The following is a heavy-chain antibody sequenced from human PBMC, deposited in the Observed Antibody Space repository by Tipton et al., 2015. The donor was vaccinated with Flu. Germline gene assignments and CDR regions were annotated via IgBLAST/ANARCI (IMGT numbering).Heavy chain of an antibody. CDR1: GGSISSYY. Sequence: TLSLTCTVSGGSISSYYWSWIRQPPGKGLEWIGYIYYSGSTNYNPSLKSRVTISVDTSKNQFSLKLSSVTAADTAVYYCARDRPNYYYYGMEVWGQGTTVTVSS. CDR3: ARDRPNYYYYGMEV. V-gene: IGHV4-59*01. CDR2: IYYSGST. J-gene: IGHJ6*02.